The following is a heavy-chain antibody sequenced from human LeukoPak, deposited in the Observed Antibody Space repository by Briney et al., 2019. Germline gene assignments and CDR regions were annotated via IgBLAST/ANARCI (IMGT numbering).Heavy chain of an antibody. CDR3: ARDGLILRFLEWLLPLAY. Sequence: GASVRVSCKASGYTFTSYGISWVRQAPGQGLEWMGWISAYNGNTNYAQKLQGRVTMTTDTSTSTAYMELRSLRSDDTAVYYCARDGLILRFLEWLLPLAYWGQGTLVTVSS. D-gene: IGHD3-3*01. CDR2: ISAYNGNT. V-gene: IGHV1-18*01. J-gene: IGHJ4*02. CDR1: GYTFTSYG.